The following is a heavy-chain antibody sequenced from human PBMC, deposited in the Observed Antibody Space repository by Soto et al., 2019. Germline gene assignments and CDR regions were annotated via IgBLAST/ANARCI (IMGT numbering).Heavy chain of an antibody. CDR3: AKSRDYYYDMNV. D-gene: IGHD2-2*01. Sequence: PGGSLRLSCAASGFTFSSYGMHWVRQAPGKGLEWVAVISFDGTNEDHADSVKGRFTISRDNSKNTLYLQMNSLRADDTAVYYCAKSRDYYYDMNVWGQGTTVTV. CDR1: GFTFSSYG. J-gene: IGHJ6*02. CDR2: ISFDGTNE. V-gene: IGHV3-30*18.